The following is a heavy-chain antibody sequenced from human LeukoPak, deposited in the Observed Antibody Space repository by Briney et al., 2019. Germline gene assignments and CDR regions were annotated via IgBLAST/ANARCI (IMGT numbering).Heavy chain of an antibody. D-gene: IGHD3-10*01. CDR1: GGSISSYY. CDR2: IYYSGST. CDR3: ARDLSYGSGSYNWFDP. J-gene: IGHJ5*02. V-gene: IGHV4-59*01. Sequence: SETLSLTCTVSGGSISSYYWSWIRQPPGKGLEWIGYIYYSGSTNYNPSLKSRVTISVDTSKNQFSLKLSSVTAADTAVYYCARDLSYGSGSYNWFDPWGQGTLVTVSS.